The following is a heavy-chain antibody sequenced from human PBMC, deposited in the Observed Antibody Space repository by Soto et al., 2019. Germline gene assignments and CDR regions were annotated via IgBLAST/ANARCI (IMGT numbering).Heavy chain of an antibody. V-gene: IGHV4-59*01. CDR1: GGSISSYY. D-gene: IGHD5-18*01. CDR3: ARGYNIQEDWFDP. J-gene: IGHJ5*02. CDR2: IYYSGST. Sequence: LSLTCTVSGGSISSYYWSWIRQPPGKGLEWIGYIYYSGSTNYNPSLKSRVTISVDTSKNQFSLKLSSVTAADTAVYYCARGYNIQEDWFDPWGQGTLVTVSS.